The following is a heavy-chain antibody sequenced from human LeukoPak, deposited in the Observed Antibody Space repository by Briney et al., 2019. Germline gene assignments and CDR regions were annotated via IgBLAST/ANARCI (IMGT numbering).Heavy chain of an antibody. CDR2: IYYSGST. D-gene: IGHD5-24*01. Sequence: PSETLSLTCAVYGGSFSGYYWSWIRQPPGKGLEWIGYIYYSGSTNYNPSLKSRVTISVDTSKNQFSLKLSSVTAADTAVYYCARDGDGYNYRWFDPWGQGTLVTVSS. J-gene: IGHJ5*02. V-gene: IGHV4-59*01. CDR1: GGSFSGYY. CDR3: ARDGDGYNYRWFDP.